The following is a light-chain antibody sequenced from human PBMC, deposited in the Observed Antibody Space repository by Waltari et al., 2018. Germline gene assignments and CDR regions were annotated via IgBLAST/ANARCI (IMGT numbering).Light chain of an antibody. Sequence: EIVLTQSPGTLSLSPGERATLSCRASQSVSSSYLAWYQQKPGQAPRLLIYGASSRATGIPDRFRGSGSGTDFTLTISRLEPEDFAVYYCQQYGSFPWTFGQGTKVEIK. CDR3: QQYGSFPWT. J-gene: IGKJ1*01. CDR1: QSVSSSY. V-gene: IGKV3-20*01. CDR2: GAS.